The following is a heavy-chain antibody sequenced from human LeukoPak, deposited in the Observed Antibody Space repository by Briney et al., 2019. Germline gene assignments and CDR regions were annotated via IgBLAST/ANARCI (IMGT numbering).Heavy chain of an antibody. D-gene: IGHD3-22*01. CDR2: INHSGST. J-gene: IGHJ3*02. Sequence: SETLSLTCAVYGESFSGYYWSWIRQPPGKGLEWIGEINHSGSTNYNPSLKSRVTISVDTSKNQFSLKLSSVTAADTAVYYCARLLRGGRDTPMVTMIVVRAKSGAFDIWGQGTMVTVSS. V-gene: IGHV4-34*01. CDR1: GESFSGYY. CDR3: ARLLRGGRDTPMVTMIVVRAKSGAFDI.